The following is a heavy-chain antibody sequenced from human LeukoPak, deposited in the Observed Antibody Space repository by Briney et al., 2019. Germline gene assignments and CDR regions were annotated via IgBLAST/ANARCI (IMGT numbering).Heavy chain of an antibody. D-gene: IGHD2-15*01. J-gene: IGHJ4*02. CDR1: RYTVTTFV. CDR3: TKDHCRGDNCPSFDY. CDR2: IGAYNGDA. Sequence: GASLKLSCKPSRYTVTTFVIISVRQAPGQPLERRGWIGAYNGDANSAQKSQRRITMTTDTSTSTAYMYLRSLRLDATAAQYCTKDHCRGDNCPSFDYWGQGTLVTVSS. V-gene: IGHV1-18*04.